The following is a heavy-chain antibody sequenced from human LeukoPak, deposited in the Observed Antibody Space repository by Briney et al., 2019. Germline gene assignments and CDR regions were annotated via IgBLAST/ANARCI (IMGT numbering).Heavy chain of an antibody. CDR1: GFTVSSNY. J-gene: IGHJ5*02. Sequence: GGSLRLSCAASGFTVSSNYMSWVRQAPGKGLEWVSVIYSGGSTYYADSVKGRFTISRDNSKNTLDLQMNSLRAEDTAVYYCARIVATILGNWFDPWGQGTLVTVSS. CDR3: ARIVATILGNWFDP. V-gene: IGHV3-66*02. D-gene: IGHD5-12*01. CDR2: IYSGGST.